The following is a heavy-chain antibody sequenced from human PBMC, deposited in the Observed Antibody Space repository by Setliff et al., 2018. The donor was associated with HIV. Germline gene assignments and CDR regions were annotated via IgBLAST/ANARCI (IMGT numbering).Heavy chain of an antibody. CDR1: GYSIRRGNY. CDR3: ARGDVVQFRGALDP. V-gene: IGHV4-38-2*02. Sequence: SETLSLTCTVSGYSIRRGNYWGWIRQPPGKGLEWIGSIYHSGTTYYNPSLKSRVTVSVDTSKNSLSLQMNNLRDEDTAVYFCARGDVVQFRGALDPWGQGALVTVSS. D-gene: IGHD3-10*01. J-gene: IGHJ5*02. CDR2: IYHSGTT.